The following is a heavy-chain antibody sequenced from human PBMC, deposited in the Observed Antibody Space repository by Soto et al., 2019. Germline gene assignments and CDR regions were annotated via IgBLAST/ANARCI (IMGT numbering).Heavy chain of an antibody. CDR3: ARVRSSITRGCFYA. D-gene: IGHD1-20*01. CDR2: ISHSGTS. Sequence: QVQLQESGPGLVKPSGTLSLTCAVSGGSISSSHWWTWVRQSPGKGLEYIGEISHSGTSNSNPSPKSPGTPSGDKSQDPFSLTLAPVNAGGTAVYFCARVRSSITRGCFYAWGQGAPGIVSS. J-gene: IGHJ3*01. CDR1: GGSISSSHW. V-gene: IGHV4-4*02.